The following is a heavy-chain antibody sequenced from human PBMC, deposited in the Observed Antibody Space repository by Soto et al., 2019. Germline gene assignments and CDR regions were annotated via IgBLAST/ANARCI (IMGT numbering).Heavy chain of an antibody. D-gene: IGHD1-7*01. J-gene: IGHJ5*02. CDR3: ARQGTTAVLYNWFDP. Sequence: GESLKISCKGSGYSFTSYWISWVRQMPGKGLEWMGRIDPSDSYTNYSPSFQGHVTISADKSISTAYLQWSSLKASDTAMYYCARQGTTAVLYNWFDPWGQGTLVTVSS. CDR1: GYSFTSYW. V-gene: IGHV5-10-1*01. CDR2: IDPSDSYT.